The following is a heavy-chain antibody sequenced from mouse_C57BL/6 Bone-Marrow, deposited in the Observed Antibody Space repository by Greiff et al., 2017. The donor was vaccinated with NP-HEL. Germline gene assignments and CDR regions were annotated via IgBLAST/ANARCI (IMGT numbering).Heavy chain of an antibody. Sequence: EVKLVESGGGLVKPGGSLKLSCAASGFTFSDYGMHWVRQAPEKGLEWVAYISSGSSTIYYADTVKGRFTISRDNAKNTLFLQMTSLRSEDTAMYYCARKFLTTVVPHWYFEVWGTGTTVTVAS. CDR3: ARKFLTTVVPHWYFEV. D-gene: IGHD1-1*01. CDR2: ISSGSSTI. V-gene: IGHV5-17*01. J-gene: IGHJ1*03. CDR1: GFTFSDYG.